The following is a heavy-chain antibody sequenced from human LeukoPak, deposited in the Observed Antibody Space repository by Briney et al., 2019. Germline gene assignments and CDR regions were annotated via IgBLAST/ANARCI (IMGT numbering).Heavy chain of an antibody. V-gene: IGHV1-8*02. J-gene: IGHJ5*02. CDR3: ARGTIYDYVWGTWFDP. D-gene: IGHD3-16*01. CDR1: GYTFTSYD. CDR2: MNPNSGNT. Sequence: ASVKVSCKASGYTFTSYDINWVRQATGQGLEWMGWMNPNSGNTGYAQKFQGRVTMTRNTSISTAYMELSSLRSEDTAVYYCARGTIYDYVWGTWFDPWGQGTLVTVSS.